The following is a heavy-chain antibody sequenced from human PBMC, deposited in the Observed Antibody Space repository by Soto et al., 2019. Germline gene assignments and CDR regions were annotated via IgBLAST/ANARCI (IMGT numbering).Heavy chain of an antibody. Sequence: GGSLRLSCAASGFTFSSYGMHWVRQAPGKGLEWVAVISYDGSNKYYADSVKGRFTISRDNSKNTLYLQMNSLRAEDTAVYYCAKDVDYGGLYYYYGMDVWGQGTTVTVSS. CDR2: ISYDGSNK. V-gene: IGHV3-30*18. J-gene: IGHJ6*02. CDR3: AKDVDYGGLYYYYGMDV. D-gene: IGHD4-17*01. CDR1: GFTFSSYG.